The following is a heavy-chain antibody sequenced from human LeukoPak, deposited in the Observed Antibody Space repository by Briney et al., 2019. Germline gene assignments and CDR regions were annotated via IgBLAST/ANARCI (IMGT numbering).Heavy chain of an antibody. V-gene: IGHV4-59*01. CDR2: IYYSGST. CDR1: GGSFTGYL. J-gene: IGHJ4*02. D-gene: IGHD4-23*01. CDR3: ASCSDYGGNSAFDY. Sequence: NPSGTLSLTCAVYGGSFTGYLWMWIRQPPGKGLEWIGYIYYSGSTNYNPSLKSRVTISVDTSKNQFSLKLSSVTAADTAVYYCASCSDYGGNSAFDYWGQGTLVTVSS.